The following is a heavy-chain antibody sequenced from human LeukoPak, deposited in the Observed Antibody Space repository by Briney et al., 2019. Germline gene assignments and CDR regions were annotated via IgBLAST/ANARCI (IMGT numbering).Heavy chain of an antibody. CDR1: GFTFSGAW. Sequence: GGSPRLSCAASGFTFSGAWMHWVRQAPGKGLVWVSIIKSDGSTIYAESVKGRFTISRDNAKSTVYLQMNSLRAEDTAVYYCARDYYYSVDYWGQGTLVTVSS. J-gene: IGHJ4*02. CDR2: IKSDGST. V-gene: IGHV3-74*01. CDR3: ARDYYYSVDY. D-gene: IGHD3-22*01.